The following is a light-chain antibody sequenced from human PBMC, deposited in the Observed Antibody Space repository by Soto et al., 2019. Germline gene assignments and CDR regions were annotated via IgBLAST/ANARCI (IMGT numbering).Light chain of an antibody. V-gene: IGLV1-40*01. CDR1: SSNIGAGYG. J-gene: IGLJ3*02. Sequence: QSVLTQPPAVSGAPGQRVTISCTGSSSNIGAGYGVHWYQQVPGTAPKLLIYGNSNRPSGVPDRFSGSKSGTSASLAITGLQAEDEADYYCQSYDSSLSGWVFGGGTKVTVL. CDR2: GNS. CDR3: QSYDSSLSGWV.